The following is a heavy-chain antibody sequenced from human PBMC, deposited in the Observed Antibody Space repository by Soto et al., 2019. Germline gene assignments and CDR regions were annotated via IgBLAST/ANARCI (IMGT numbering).Heavy chain of an antibody. Sequence: SLRLSCAASGLTLSDSWMSWVRQAPGRGLEWIGRIKTKREGGTTDYGAPVKGRFSISTDESANTLYLQMNSLKTEDTAVYYCATYDYIWGNTRYRWAYWGQGTPVTVSS. CDR3: ATYDYIWGNTRYRWAY. CDR1: GLTLSDSW. J-gene: IGHJ4*02. D-gene: IGHD3-16*01. CDR2: IKTKREGGTT. V-gene: IGHV3-15*01.